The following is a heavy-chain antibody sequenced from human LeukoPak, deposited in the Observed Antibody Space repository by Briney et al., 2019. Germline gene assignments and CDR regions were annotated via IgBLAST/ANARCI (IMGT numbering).Heavy chain of an antibody. J-gene: IGHJ4*02. CDR1: HFTFSHFG. CDR3: AKDAQRGFDYSNSLEK. Sequence: PGGSLRLSCVASHFTFSHFGMHWVRQAPCKGLEWVAVIWNDGSSQYYADSVKGRFTISRDNSQNTVYLQMNSLRGEDTAVYYCAKDAQRGFDYSNSLEKWGQGTLVIVSS. D-gene: IGHD4-11*01. CDR2: IWNDGSSQ. V-gene: IGHV3-33*06.